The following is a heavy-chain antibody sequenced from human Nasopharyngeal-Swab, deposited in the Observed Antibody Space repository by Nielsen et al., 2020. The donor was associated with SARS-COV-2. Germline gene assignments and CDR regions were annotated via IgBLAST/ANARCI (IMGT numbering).Heavy chain of an antibody. CDR2: MNPNSGNT. CDR3: ARAEQLTLV. J-gene: IGHJ4*02. Sequence: WVRQATGRGLEWMGWMNPNSGNTGYAQKFQGRVTMTTNTSISKAYMELTSLRSEDTAVYYCARAEQLTLVWGQGTLVTVSS. V-gene: IGHV1-8*01. D-gene: IGHD6-13*01.